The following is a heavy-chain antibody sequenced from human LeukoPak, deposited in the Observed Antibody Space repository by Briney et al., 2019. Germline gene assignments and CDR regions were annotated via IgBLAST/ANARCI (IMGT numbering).Heavy chain of an antibody. V-gene: IGHV4-59*11. Sequence: SETLSLTCTVSGGSISSHYWSWIRHPPGKGLEWIGYIYYSGSTNYNPSLKSRVTISVDTSKNQFSLKLSSVTAADTAVYYCARVLLTDDDWSGCYGGKGWFDPWGQGTLVTVSS. CDR3: ARVLLTDDDWSGCYGGKGWFDP. CDR2: IYYSGST. J-gene: IGHJ5*02. CDR1: GGSISSHY. D-gene: IGHD3-3*01.